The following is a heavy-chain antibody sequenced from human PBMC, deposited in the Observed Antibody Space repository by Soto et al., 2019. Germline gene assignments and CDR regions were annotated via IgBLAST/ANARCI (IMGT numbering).Heavy chain of an antibody. V-gene: IGHV4-4*02. CDR1: GGSISSSNW. D-gene: IGHD6-19*01. J-gene: IGHJ6*02. Sequence: PSETLSLTCAVSGGSISSSNWWSWVRQPPGKGLEWIGEIYHSGSTNYNPSLKSRVTISVDKSKNQFSLKLSSVTAADTAVYYCARDRTVAGTYYYYYGMDVWGQGTTVTVSS. CDR3: ARDRTVAGTYYYYYGMDV. CDR2: IYHSGST.